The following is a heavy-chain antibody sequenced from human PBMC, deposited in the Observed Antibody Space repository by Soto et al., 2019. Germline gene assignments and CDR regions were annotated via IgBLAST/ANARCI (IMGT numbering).Heavy chain of an antibody. V-gene: IGHV1-18*01. J-gene: IGHJ6*02. CDR1: GYTFTSYG. Sequence: QVQLVQSGAEVKKPGASVKVSCKASGYTFTSYGISWVRQAPGQGLEWMGWISAYNGNTNYAQKLQGRVTMTTDTSTSKAYRELRSLRSDDTAVYYCARDLGYCSGGSCYVGGSYYYYGMDVWGQGTTVTVSS. CDR2: ISAYNGNT. D-gene: IGHD2-15*01. CDR3: ARDLGYCSGGSCYVGGSYYYYGMDV.